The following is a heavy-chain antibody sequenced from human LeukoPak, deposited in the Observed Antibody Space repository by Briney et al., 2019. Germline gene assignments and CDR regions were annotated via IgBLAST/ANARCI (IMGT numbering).Heavy chain of an antibody. CDR3: ARIGGGSWRNPGYWFDP. CDR1: GASISSASDY. V-gene: IGHV4-39*01. Sequence: SETLSLTCAVSGASISSASDYWGWIRQPPGKGLEWLGSIYYGGSTYDNPSLRSRVTISVDTSKNQFSLKLTSVTAADTAVYYCARIGGGSWRNPGYWFDPWGQGDLVTVSS. J-gene: IGHJ5*02. CDR2: IYYGGST. D-gene: IGHD2-15*01.